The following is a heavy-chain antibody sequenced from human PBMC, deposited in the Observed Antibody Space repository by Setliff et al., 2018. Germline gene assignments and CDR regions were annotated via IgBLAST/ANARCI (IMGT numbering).Heavy chain of an antibody. D-gene: IGHD3-22*01. CDR1: GGSISSSSYY. CDR3: AREHPRYYYGENWFDP. Sequence: SETLSLTCTVSGGSISSSSYYWGWIRQPPGKGLEWIGSIYYSGSTYYNPSLKSRVTISVDTSKNQFSLKLSSVTAADTAVYYCAREHPRYYYGENWFDPWGQGTLVTVSS. J-gene: IGHJ5*02. V-gene: IGHV4-39*07. CDR2: IYYSGST.